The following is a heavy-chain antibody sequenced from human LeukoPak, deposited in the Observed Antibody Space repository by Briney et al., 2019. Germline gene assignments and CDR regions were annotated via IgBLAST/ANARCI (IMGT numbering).Heavy chain of an antibody. CDR2: IYTSGST. D-gene: IGHD3-10*01. J-gene: IGHJ5*02. CDR1: GGSISSGSYY. Sequence: PSQTLSLTCTVSGGSISSGSYYWSWIRQPAGKGLEWIGRIYTSGSTNYNPSLKSRVTMSVDTSKNQFSLKLSSVTAADTAVYYCARGPITMVRGSQTTNWFDPWGQGTLVTVSS. CDR3: ARGPITMVRGSQTTNWFDP. V-gene: IGHV4-61*02.